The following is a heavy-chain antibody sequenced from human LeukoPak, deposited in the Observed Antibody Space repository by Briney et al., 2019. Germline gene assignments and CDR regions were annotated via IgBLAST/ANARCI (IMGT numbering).Heavy chain of an antibody. CDR1: GYTFTGYY. D-gene: IGHD3-10*01. J-gene: IGHJ6*02. V-gene: IGHV1-18*04. CDR3: ARATRITMVRGVIITSSLDV. CDR2: ISAYNGNT. Sequence: ASVKVSCKASGYTFTGYYMHWVRQAPGQGLEWMGWISAYNGNTNYAQKLQGRVTMTTDTSTSTAYMELRSLRSDDTAVYYCARATRITMVRGVIITSSLDVWGQGTTVTVSS.